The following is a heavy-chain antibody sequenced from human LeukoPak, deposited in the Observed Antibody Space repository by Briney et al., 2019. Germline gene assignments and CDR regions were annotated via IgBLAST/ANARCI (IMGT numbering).Heavy chain of an antibody. CDR3: ARVRDYYDSSGYYGPDAFDI. D-gene: IGHD3-22*01. CDR2: IYHSGST. J-gene: IGHJ3*02. V-gene: IGHV4-4*02. CDR1: GGSISSSNW. Sequence: SETLSLTCAVSGGSISSSNWWSWVRQPPGKGLEWIGEIYHSGSTNYNPSLKSRVTILVDKSKNQFSLKLSSVTAADTAVYYCARVRDYYDSSGYYGPDAFDIWGQGTMVTVSS.